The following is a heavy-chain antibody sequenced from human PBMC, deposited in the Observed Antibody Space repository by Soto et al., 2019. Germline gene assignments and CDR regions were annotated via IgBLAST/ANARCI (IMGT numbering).Heavy chain of an antibody. D-gene: IGHD2-8*02. CDR3: ARGGGVYYFDY. CDR2: IYYSGIT. V-gene: IGHV4-59*01. J-gene: IGHJ4*02. CDR1: GGSISSYY. Sequence: QVQLQESGPGLVKPSETLSLTCTVSGGSISSYYWSWIRQPPGKGLEWIGYIYYSGITDYNPSLKSRVTISVDTSKSQFSLKLSSVTAADTAVYYCARGGGVYYFDYWGQGTLVTVCS.